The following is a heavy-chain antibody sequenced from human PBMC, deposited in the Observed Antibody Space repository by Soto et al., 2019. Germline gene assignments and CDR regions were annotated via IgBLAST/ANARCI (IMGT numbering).Heavy chain of an antibody. J-gene: IGHJ5*02. CDR3: ATGPRVIVLMVYASAPNWFDP. V-gene: IGHV1-2*02. CDR2: TNPNSGGT. Sequence: PGASVKVSCKASGYTFTGYYMHWVRQAPGQGLEWMGWTNPNSGGTNYAQKFQGRVTMTRDTSISTAYMELSRLRSDDTAVYYCATGPRVIVLMVYASAPNWFDPWGQGTLVTVSS. CDR1: GYTFTGYY. D-gene: IGHD2-8*01.